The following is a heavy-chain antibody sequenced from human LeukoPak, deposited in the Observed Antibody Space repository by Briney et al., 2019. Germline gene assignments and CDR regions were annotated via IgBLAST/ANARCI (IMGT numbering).Heavy chain of an antibody. Sequence: GGSLRLSSAASGFTFSTHWMHWVRQTPGKGLVWVSRISPDGSRTAYADSVKGRFTISRDNARDTLYLQLNSLGAEDTAVYDCARVSSLWSFDYWGQGTLVTVSS. CDR1: GFTFSTHW. V-gene: IGHV3-74*01. J-gene: IGHJ4*02. CDR2: ISPDGSRT. D-gene: IGHD3-10*01. CDR3: ARVSSLWSFDY.